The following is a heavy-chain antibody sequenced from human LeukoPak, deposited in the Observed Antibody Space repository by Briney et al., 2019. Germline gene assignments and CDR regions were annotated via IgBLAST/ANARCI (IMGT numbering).Heavy chain of an antibody. V-gene: IGHV1-69*06. CDR2: IIPIFGTA. CDR3: AISYYDYVWGSYRYTVFDY. J-gene: IGHJ4*02. Sequence: SVKVSCKASGGTFSSYAVSWVRQAPGQGLEWMGGIIPIFGTANYAQKFQGRVTITADKSTSTAYMELSSLRSEDTAVYYCAISYYDYVWGSYRYTVFDYWGQGTLVTVSS. CDR1: GGTFSSYA. D-gene: IGHD3-16*02.